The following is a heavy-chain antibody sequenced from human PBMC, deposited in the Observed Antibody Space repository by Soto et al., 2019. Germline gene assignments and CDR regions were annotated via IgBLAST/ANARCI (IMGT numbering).Heavy chain of an antibody. Sequence: GGSLRLSCAASGFTFSSYGMHWVRQAPGKGLEWVAVISYDGSNKYYADSVKGRFTISRDNSKNTLYLQMNSLRAEDTAVYYCAKQWAAAARYNWFDPWGQGTLVTVSS. CDR3: AKQWAAAARYNWFDP. CDR1: GFTFSSYG. D-gene: IGHD6-13*01. J-gene: IGHJ5*02. V-gene: IGHV3-30*18. CDR2: ISYDGSNK.